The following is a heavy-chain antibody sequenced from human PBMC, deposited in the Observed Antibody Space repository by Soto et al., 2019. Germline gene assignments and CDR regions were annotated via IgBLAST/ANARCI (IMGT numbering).Heavy chain of an antibody. J-gene: IGHJ4*02. V-gene: IGHV4-59*01. D-gene: IGHD5-12*01. Sequence: SETLSLTCTVSGGSISSYYWSWIRQPPGKGLEWIGYIYYSGSINYNPSLKSRVTISVDTSKNQFSLKLSSVTAADTAVYYCARGVATMDFDYWGQGTLVTVSS. CDR3: ARGVATMDFDY. CDR1: GGSISSYY. CDR2: IYYSGSI.